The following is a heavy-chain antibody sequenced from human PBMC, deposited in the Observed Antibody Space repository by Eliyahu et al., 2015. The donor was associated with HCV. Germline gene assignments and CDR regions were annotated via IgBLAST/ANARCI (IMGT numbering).Heavy chain of an antibody. J-gene: IGHJ3*01. CDR3: ARGYGYEDL. V-gene: IGHV4-30-4*01. CDR1: GDSISSGDYY. Sequence: QVQLQESGPGLVKPSQTLSLTCTVSGDSISSGDYYWSWIRQPPGKGLEWIGYIYYSGSTYYNPSLKGRVTISVGTSKKQFSLEVNSVTAADTAVYYCARGYGYEDLWGQGTMVTVSS. D-gene: IGHD5-12*01. CDR2: IYYSGST.